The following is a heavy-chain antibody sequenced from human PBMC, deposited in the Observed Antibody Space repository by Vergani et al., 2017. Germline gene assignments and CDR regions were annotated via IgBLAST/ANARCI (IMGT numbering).Heavy chain of an antibody. CDR1: GFTFSSYG. Sequence: QVQLVESGGGVVQPGRSLRLSCAASGFTFSSYGMHWVRQAPGKGLEWVAVISYDGSNKYYADSVKGRFTISRDNSKSTLYLQLNSLRAEDMAVYYCAKAPGCGSYGGVCWAFDYWGQGTLVTVSS. CDR3: AKAPGCGSYGGVCWAFDY. J-gene: IGHJ4*02. CDR2: ISYDGSNK. D-gene: IGHD1-26*01. V-gene: IGHV3-30*18.